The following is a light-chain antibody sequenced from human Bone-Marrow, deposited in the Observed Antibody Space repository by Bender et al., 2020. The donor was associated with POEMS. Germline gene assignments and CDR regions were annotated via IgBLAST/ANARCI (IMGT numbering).Light chain of an antibody. CDR1: KLGDKY. CDR2: QDN. CDR3: QVWDTTTYVV. Sequence: SYELTQPPSVSVSPGQTASITCSGDKLGDKYVCWYQQKPGQSPVVVIYQDNKRPSGIPGRFSGSNSGNTATLTISGTQTLDEADYYCQVWDTTTYVVFGGGTKLTVL. J-gene: IGLJ2*01. V-gene: IGLV3-1*01.